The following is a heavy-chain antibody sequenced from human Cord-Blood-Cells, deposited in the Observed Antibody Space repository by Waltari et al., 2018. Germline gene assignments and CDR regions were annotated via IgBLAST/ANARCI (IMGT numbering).Heavy chain of an antibody. CDR2: INHSGRT. CDR3: ANTYYYGSGSYDY. CDR1: GGSFSGYY. Sequence: QVQLQQWGAGLLKPSETLSLTCAVYGGSFSGYYWSWIRQPPGKGLEWIGEINHSGRTNYNPSLKSRVTISVDTSKNQFSLKLSSVTAADTAVYYCANTYYYGSGSYDYWGQGTLVTVSS. V-gene: IGHV4-34*01. J-gene: IGHJ4*02. D-gene: IGHD3-10*01.